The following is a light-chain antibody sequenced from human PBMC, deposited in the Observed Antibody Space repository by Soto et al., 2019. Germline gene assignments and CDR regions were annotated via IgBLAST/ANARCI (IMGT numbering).Light chain of an antibody. J-gene: IGKJ2*01. CDR2: KVS. V-gene: IGKV2D-30*01. Sequence: DVVMTQSPLSLPVTLGQPAPISCRSSQSLVYSDGNTYLSWFQQRPGQSPRRLIYKVSNCDSGVPDRFSGSGSGTDFTLKISRVEAEDVGVYYCMQGTHWPYTFGQGTKLEIK. CDR1: QSLVYSDGNTY. CDR3: MQGTHWPYT.